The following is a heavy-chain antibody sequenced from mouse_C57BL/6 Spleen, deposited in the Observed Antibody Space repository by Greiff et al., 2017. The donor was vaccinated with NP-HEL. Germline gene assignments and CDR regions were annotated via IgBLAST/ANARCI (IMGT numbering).Heavy chain of an antibody. CDR3: ARGGPYY. Sequence: QVQLQQPGAELVRPGTSVKLSCKASGYTFTSYWMHWVKQRPGQGLEWIGVIDPSDSYTNYNQKFKGKATLTVDTSSSTAYMQLSSLTSEDSAVYYCARGGPYYWGQGTTLTVSS. CDR2: IDPSDSYT. CDR1: GYTFTSYW. J-gene: IGHJ2*01. V-gene: IGHV1-59*01.